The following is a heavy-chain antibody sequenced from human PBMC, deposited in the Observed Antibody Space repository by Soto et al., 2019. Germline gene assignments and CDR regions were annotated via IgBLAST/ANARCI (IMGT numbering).Heavy chain of an antibody. CDR1: GFTFGSYS. CDR3: ARDLRVPLVATAMPYYMDV. Sequence: EVQLVESGGGLVQPGGSLRLSCAASGFTFGSYSMNWVRQAPGKGLEWVSFILSSSGVIYYADSVKGRFTISRDNAKNSPYLQMNSLRAEDTAVYYCARDLRVPLVATAMPYYMDVWGKGTTVTVSS. J-gene: IGHJ6*03. CDR2: ILSSSGVI. V-gene: IGHV3-48*01. D-gene: IGHD2-21*02.